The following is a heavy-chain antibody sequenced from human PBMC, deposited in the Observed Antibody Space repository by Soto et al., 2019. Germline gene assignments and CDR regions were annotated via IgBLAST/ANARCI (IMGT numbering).Heavy chain of an antibody. V-gene: IGHV4-34*01. CDR2: INHSGST. J-gene: IGHJ5*02. CDR1: GGSFSGYY. Sequence: PSETLSLTCAVYGGSFSGYYWSWIRQPPGKGLEWIGEINHSGSTNYNPSLKSRVTISLDTSKDQFSLKLSSVTAADTAVYYCARDRSVAVAGPGWFDPWGQGTLVTVSS. CDR3: ARDRSVAVAGPGWFDP. D-gene: IGHD6-19*01.